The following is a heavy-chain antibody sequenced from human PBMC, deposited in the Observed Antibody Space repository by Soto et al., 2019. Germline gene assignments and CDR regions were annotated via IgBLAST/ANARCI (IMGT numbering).Heavy chain of an antibody. V-gene: IGHV3-21*01. D-gene: IGHD5-18*01. CDR2: ISSSSYI. Sequence: PWGSLRLSCVVAGLTGSSNSMNWVRQAPGKGLEWVSSISSSSYIYYADSVKGRFTISRDNAKNSLYLQMNSLRAEDTAVYYCAREYSYGYDDAFDIWGQGTMVTVSS. CDR1: GLTGSSNS. CDR3: AREYSYGYDDAFDI. J-gene: IGHJ3*02.